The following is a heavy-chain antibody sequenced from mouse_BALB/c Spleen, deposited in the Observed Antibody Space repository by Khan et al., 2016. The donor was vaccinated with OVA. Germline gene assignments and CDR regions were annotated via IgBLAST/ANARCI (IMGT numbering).Heavy chain of an antibody. V-gene: IGHV5-6*02. CDR1: GFSFSAYG. CDR2: INSDGYHT. CDR3: ASHLTGSFAY. D-gene: IGHD4-1*01. Sequence: EVKLVESGGDLMKPGGSLKLSCAASGFSFSAYGMSWVRQTPDKRLEWVATINSDGYHTYYPDSVQGRFTISRNNAKNTLYLQMSSLKSEDTAMYYCASHLTGSFAYWGQGTLVTVSA. J-gene: IGHJ3*01.